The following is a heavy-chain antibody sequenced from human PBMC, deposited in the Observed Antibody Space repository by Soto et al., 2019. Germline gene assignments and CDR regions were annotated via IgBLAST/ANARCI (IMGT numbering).Heavy chain of an antibody. CDR1: GYTFTSYG. CDR2: ISAYNGNT. V-gene: IGHV1-18*01. J-gene: IGHJ6*04. CDR3: ARHVYTVPTGYYYYGRDV. Sequence: SVKVSCKASGYTFTSYGISWVRQAPGQGLEWMGWISAYNGNTNYAQKLQGRVTMTTDTSTSTASMALRSLRSDDTAVYYCARHVYTVPTGYYYYGRDVWGKGTTVTVSS. D-gene: IGHD4-4*01.